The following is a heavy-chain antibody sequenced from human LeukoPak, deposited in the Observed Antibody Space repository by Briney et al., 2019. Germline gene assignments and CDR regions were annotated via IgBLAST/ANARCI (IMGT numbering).Heavy chain of an antibody. V-gene: IGHV1-69*13. CDR3: ARFYGSSGYYYGMRAFDI. Sequence: EASVKVSCKASGGTFSSYAISWVRQAPGQGLEWMGGIITIFGTANYAQKFQGRVTITADESTSTAYMELSSLRSEDTAVYYCARFYGSSGYYYGMRAFDIWGQGTMVTVSS. D-gene: IGHD3-22*01. CDR1: GGTFSSYA. CDR2: IITIFGTA. J-gene: IGHJ3*02.